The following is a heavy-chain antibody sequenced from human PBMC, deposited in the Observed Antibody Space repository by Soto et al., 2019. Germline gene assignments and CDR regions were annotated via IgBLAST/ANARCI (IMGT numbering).Heavy chain of an antibody. CDR1: GYSFTDYH. CDR2: INPKSGGT. J-gene: IGHJ6*02. CDR3: ARGDSTDCSNGVCSFFYNHDMDV. D-gene: IGHD2-8*01. Sequence: ASVKVSCTASGYSFTDYHIHWVRQAPGQGLEWLGRINPKSGGTSTAQKFQGWVTMTTDTSISTASMELTRLTSDDTAIYYCARGDSTDCSNGVCSFFYNHDMDVWGQGTTVTVSS. V-gene: IGHV1-2*04.